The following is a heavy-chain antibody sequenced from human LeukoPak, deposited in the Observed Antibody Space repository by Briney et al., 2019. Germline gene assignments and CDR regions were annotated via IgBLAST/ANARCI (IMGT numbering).Heavy chain of an antibody. V-gene: IGHV6-1*01. Sequence: SQTLSLTCAISGDSFSSNSAAWHWIRQSPARGLEWLGRTYYRSKWYNDYAVSVKSRITINPDTSKNQFSLQLNTVTAEDTAVYYCAREGHSGSYYGFDYWGQGTLVTVSS. D-gene: IGHD1-26*01. J-gene: IGHJ4*02. CDR2: TYYRSKWYN. CDR3: AREGHSGSYYGFDY. CDR1: GDSFSSNSAA.